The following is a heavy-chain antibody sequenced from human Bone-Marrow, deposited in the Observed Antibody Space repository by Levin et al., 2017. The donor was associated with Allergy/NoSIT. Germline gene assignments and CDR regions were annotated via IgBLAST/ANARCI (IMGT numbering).Heavy chain of an antibody. Sequence: GGSLRLSCEASGFNFSAYYMHWVRQVQGKGLMSVSCLSSDGTYPTYADSARGRFTISRDNVKNTLYLHMNSLRAEDTAIYYCAFAAGTVYWGQGTLVAVSS. CDR2: LSSDGTYP. J-gene: IGHJ4*02. D-gene: IGHD6-13*01. CDR1: GFNFSAYY. CDR3: AFAAGTVY. V-gene: IGHV3-74*03.